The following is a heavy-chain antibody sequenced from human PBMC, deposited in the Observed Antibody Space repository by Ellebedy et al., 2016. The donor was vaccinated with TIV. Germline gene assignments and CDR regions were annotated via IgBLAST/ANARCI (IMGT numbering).Heavy chain of an antibody. CDR1: GGSSSGYY. Sequence: MPGGSLRLSCAVSGGSSSGYYWTWIRQSPGKGLEWIGEINQSGFTNYNPSLKSRVTMSAGTSKNQFSLKVTSVTAADTAIYYCATGLGYGVLDFWGQGTLVSVS. J-gene: IGHJ4*02. CDR2: INQSGFT. D-gene: IGHD4-17*01. CDR3: ATGLGYGVLDF. V-gene: IGHV4-34*01.